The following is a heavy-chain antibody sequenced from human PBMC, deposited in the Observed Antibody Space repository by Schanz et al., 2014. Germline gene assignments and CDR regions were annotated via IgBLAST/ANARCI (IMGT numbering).Heavy chain of an antibody. CDR3: ARRVPYSFGLDV. CDR1: GFAVSSFY. J-gene: IGHJ6*02. CDR2: ISGSGDDT. D-gene: IGHD1-1*01. V-gene: IGHV3-23*04. Sequence: EVQLVESGGGLVQPGGSLRLSCAASGFAVSSFYMNWVRQAPGKGLEWVSVISGSGDDTYYADSVKGRFTISRDNSKNTLYLHMNSLRVEDTAMYYCARRVPYSFGLDVWGQGATVTVSS.